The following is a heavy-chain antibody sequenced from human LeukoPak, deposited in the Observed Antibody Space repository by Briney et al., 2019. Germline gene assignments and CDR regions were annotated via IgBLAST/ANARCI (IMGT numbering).Heavy chain of an antibody. J-gene: IGHJ4*02. Sequence: ASVKVSCKASGYTFTANYMHWVRQAPGQGLEWMGWINPNSGGTNYAQKFQGRVTMTRDTSISTAYMELSSLTSDDAAVFYCARGRSGAYDYGFYFDFWGQGALVTVSS. CDR3: ARGRSGAYDYGFYFDF. V-gene: IGHV1-2*02. CDR2: INPNSGGT. CDR1: GYTFTANY. D-gene: IGHD5-18*01.